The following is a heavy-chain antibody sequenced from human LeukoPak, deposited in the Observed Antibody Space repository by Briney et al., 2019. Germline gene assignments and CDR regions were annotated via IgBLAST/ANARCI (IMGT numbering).Heavy chain of an antibody. CDR2: INPSGGST. CDR1: GYTFTSYY. V-gene: IGHV1-46*01. CDR3: ANSRHIVVVTAIRNDAFDI. J-gene: IGHJ3*02. Sequence: ASVKVSCKASGYTFTSYYMHWVRQAPGQGLEWMGIINPSGGSTSYAQKFQGRVTMTEDTSTDTAYMELSSLRSEDTAVYYCANSRHIVVVTAIRNDAFDIWGQGTMVTVSS. D-gene: IGHD2-21*02.